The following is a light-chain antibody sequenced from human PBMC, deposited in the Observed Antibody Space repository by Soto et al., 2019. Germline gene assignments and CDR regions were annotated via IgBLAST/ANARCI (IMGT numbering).Light chain of an antibody. CDR2: GAS. CDR1: QSVTSNF. V-gene: IGKV3-20*01. J-gene: IGKJ5*01. CDR3: QQLGPSLPIT. Sequence: EIVLPPSPGTLSLSPGALAPLPCRAGQSVTSNFLAWYQLKPAQAPTLLIYGASSRATGIPDRFSGSGSGTDFTPTITRLEPEDFAVYYCQQLGPSLPITFGQGTRLEIK.